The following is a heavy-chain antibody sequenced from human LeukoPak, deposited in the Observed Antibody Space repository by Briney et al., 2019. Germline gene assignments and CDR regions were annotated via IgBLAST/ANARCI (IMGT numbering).Heavy chain of an antibody. D-gene: IGHD6-19*01. V-gene: IGHV4-34*01. CDR1: GGSFSGYY. CDR3: ARGSSSGWYRDAFDI. CDR2: INHSGST. Sequence: SETLSLTCAVYGGSFSGYYWSWIRQPPGKGLEWIGEINHSGSTNYNPSLKSRVTISVDTSKNQFSLKLSSLTAADTAVYYCARGSSSGWYRDAFDIWGQGTMVTVSS. J-gene: IGHJ3*02.